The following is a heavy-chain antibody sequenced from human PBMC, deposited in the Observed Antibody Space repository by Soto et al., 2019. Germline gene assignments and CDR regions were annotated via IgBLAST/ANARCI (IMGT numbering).Heavy chain of an antibody. V-gene: IGHV1-24*01. CDR3: ATSYDFSQGPFDY. D-gene: IGHD3-3*01. CDR1: GYTLAELS. CDR2: FDPEDGET. Sequence: GASVKVSCKVSGYTLAELSMHWVRQAPGKGLEWMGGFDPEDGETIYAQKFQGRVTMTEDTSTDTAYMELSSLRSEDTAVYYCATSYDFSQGPFDYWGQGTLVTVSS. J-gene: IGHJ4*02.